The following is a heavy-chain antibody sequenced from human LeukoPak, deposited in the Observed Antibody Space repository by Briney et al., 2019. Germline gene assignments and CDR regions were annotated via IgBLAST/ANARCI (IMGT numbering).Heavy chain of an antibody. CDR2: IRVSGET. V-gene: IGHV3-23*01. D-gene: IGHD7-27*01. J-gene: IGHJ4*02. CDR1: GFTLNTYA. CDR3: AKGTGDTGYYFDN. Sequence: GGSLRLSCAASGFTLNTYAMNRVRQAPGKGLEWVSGIRVSGETYYADSVKGRFTISRDNSENTLYLQMTGLRAEDTAVYHCAKGTGDTGYYFDNWGQGTLVTVSS.